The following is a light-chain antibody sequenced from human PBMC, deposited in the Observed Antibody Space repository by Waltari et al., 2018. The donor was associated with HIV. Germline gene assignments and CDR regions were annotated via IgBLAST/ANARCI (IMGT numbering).Light chain of an antibody. Sequence: QLVLTQSPSASASLGASVKLTCTLSSAHSTYAIAWHQQQPDQGPHYLMKLDSDGSHRKGDGIPDGVSGSASGAERYLTISNVQSEDEGIYYCQTWGAGTVVFGGGTKLSVL. CDR1: SAHSTYA. J-gene: IGLJ2*01. CDR2: LDSDGSH. CDR3: QTWGAGTVV. V-gene: IGLV4-69*01.